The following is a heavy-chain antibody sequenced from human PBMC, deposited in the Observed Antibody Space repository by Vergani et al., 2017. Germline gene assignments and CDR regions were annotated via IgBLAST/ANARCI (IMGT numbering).Heavy chain of an antibody. D-gene: IGHD3-22*01. CDR1: GDTFSSYS. V-gene: IGHV1-69*02. CDR2: IIPILGIA. Sequence: QVQLVQSGAEVKKPRSSVKVSCKASGDTFSSYSISWVRQAPGQGLEWMGSIIPILGIANYAQKFQGRVTMTRDTSTSTVYMELSSLRSEDTAVYYCTRGWYYDSIAYWAYWGQGTRVIVSS. CDR3: TRGWYYDSIAYWAY. J-gene: IGHJ4*02.